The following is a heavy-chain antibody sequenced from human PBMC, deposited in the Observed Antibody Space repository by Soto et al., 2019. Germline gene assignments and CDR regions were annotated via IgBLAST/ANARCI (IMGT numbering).Heavy chain of an antibody. D-gene: IGHD6-6*01. CDR1: GGSISDDY. J-gene: IGHJ4*02. CDR3: AREAARPKNYFDY. V-gene: IGHV4-30-2*01. CDR2: IYHSGST. Sequence: SETLSLTCTVSGGSISDDYWSWIRQPPGKGLEWIGYIYHSGSTYYNPSLKSRVTISVDRSENQFSLKLSSVTAADTAVYYCAREAARPKNYFDYWGQGTLVTVSS.